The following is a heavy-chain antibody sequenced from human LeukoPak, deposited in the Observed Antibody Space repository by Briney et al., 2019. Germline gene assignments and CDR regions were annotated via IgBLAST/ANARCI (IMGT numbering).Heavy chain of an antibody. Sequence: GGSLRLSCAASGFTFSSYAMHWVRQAPGKGLEWVAVISYDGSNKYYADSVKGRFTISRDNSKNTLYLQMNSLRAEDTAVYYCARDRVGAGDYVPYYYYGMDVWGQGTTVTVSS. D-gene: IGHD4-17*01. CDR2: ISYDGSNK. J-gene: IGHJ6*02. V-gene: IGHV3-30-3*01. CDR1: GFTFSSYA. CDR3: ARDRVGAGDYVPYYYYGMDV.